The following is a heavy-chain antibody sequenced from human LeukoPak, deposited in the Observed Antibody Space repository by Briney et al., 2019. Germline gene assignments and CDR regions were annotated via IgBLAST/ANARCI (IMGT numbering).Heavy chain of an antibody. D-gene: IGHD3-16*01. CDR3: VRDRMGGAFDI. Sequence: GGSLRLSCAASGFIFNAYDMNWVRQAPGKGLEWLSFIGKTSSTIYYADSVKGRFTISRDNARNSLSLQLNSLRDEDTALYYCVRDRMGGAFDIWGQGTMVTISS. V-gene: IGHV3-48*02. CDR1: GFIFNAYD. J-gene: IGHJ3*02. CDR2: IGKTSSTI.